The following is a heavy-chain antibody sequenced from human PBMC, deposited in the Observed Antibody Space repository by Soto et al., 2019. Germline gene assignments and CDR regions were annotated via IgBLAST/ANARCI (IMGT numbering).Heavy chain of an antibody. CDR1: GGTFSSYA. CDR3: QGRIAAAGPNYYYYCMDV. J-gene: IGHJ6*02. CDR2: IIPIFGTA. Sequence: SVKVSCKASGGTFSSYAISWVRQAPGQGLEWMGGIIPIFGTANYAQKFQGRVTITADESTSTAYMELSSLRSEDTAVYYCQGRIAAAGPNYYYYCMDVWGQGTTVTVSS. V-gene: IGHV1-69*13. D-gene: IGHD6-13*01.